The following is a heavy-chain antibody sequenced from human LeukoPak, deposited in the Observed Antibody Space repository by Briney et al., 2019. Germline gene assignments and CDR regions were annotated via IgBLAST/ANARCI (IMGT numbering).Heavy chain of an antibody. J-gene: IGHJ6*04. CDR3: ARDWGLLDYYGMDL. V-gene: IGHV3-53*01. CDR2: IYSGGST. CDR1: GFTVSSNY. Sequence: GGSLRLSCAASGFTVSSNYMSWVRQAPGKGLEWVSVIYSGGSTYYADSVKGRFTISRDNSKNTLYLQMNSLRAEDTAVYYCARDWGLLDYYGMDLWGKGTTVTVSS. D-gene: IGHD3-16*01.